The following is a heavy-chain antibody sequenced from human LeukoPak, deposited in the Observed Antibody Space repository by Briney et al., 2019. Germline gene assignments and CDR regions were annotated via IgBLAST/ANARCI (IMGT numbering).Heavy chain of an antibody. Sequence: PGRSLRLSCAASEFTFSSYAMSWVRQAPGKGLESVSVISGTGGSTYYADSVKGRFTISRDNSKNTLYLQMNSLRAEDTAVYYCAKGHTDYGTGFDLWGQGTLVTVSS. CDR3: AKGHTDYGTGFDL. CDR1: EFTFSSYA. J-gene: IGHJ4*02. D-gene: IGHD4-17*01. CDR2: ISGTGGST. V-gene: IGHV3-23*01.